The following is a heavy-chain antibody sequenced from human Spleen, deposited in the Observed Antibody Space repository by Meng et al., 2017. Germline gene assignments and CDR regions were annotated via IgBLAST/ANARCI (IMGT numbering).Heavy chain of an antibody. J-gene: IGHJ4*02. V-gene: IGHV4-39*01. Sequence: QLQLQESGPGLVKSSETLFLTCTVSGDSISSGTYYWGWFRQPPGKGLEWIASIHSSGGTYYSPSFKSRVTISGDTSKNQFSLKVTSVTAADTAVYYCARVFDYWGQGTLVTVSS. CDR1: GDSISSGTYY. CDR2: IHSSGGT. CDR3: ARVFDY.